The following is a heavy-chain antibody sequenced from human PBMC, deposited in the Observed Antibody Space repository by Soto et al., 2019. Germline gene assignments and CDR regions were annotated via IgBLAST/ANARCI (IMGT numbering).Heavy chain of an antibody. J-gene: IGHJ6*02. CDR2: IIPILGIA. CDR3: AVAGYYYYYGMDG. D-gene: IGHD6-19*01. CDR1: GGTFSSYT. Sequence: SVKVSCKASGGTFSSYTISWVRQAPGQGLEWMGRIIPILGIANYAQKFQGRVTITADKSTSTAYMELSSLRSEDTAVYYGAVAGYYYYYGMDGWGQGTTVTLSS. V-gene: IGHV1-69*02.